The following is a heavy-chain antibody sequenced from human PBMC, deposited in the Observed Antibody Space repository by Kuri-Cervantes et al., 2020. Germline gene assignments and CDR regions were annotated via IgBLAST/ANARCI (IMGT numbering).Heavy chain of an antibody. J-gene: IGHJ6*03. V-gene: IGHV4-34*01. CDR2: INHSGST. Sequence: SETLSLTCAVYGATFSGYYWSWIRQPPGKGLEWIGEINHSGSTNYNPFLKSRVTISVVTSKNQFSLQLNYVPAADTAVYYSARGGGDYSTYYCMDVWGKGTTVTVSS. CDR3: ARGGGDYSTYYCMDV. CDR1: GATFSGYY. D-gene: IGHD4-11*01.